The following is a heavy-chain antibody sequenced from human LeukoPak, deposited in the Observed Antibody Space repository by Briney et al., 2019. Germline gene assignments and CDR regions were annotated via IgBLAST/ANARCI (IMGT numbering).Heavy chain of an antibody. CDR2: INAGNGNT. CDR1: GYTFTSYA. CDR3: ARDQWYYYGSGVYYGMDV. J-gene: IGHJ6*02. V-gene: IGHV1-3*01. Sequence: ASVKVSCKASGYTFTSYAMHWVRQAPGQRLEWMGWINAGNGNTKYSQKFQGRVTITRDTSASTAYMELSSLRSEDTAVYYCARDQWYYYGSGVYYGMDVWGQGTTVTVSS. D-gene: IGHD3-10*01.